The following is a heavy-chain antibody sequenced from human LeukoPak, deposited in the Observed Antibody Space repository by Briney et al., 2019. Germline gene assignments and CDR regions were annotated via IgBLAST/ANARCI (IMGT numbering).Heavy chain of an antibody. V-gene: IGHV3-23*01. Sequence: PGGSLRLSCAASGFTFSSYAMSWVRQAPGKGLEWVSAISGSGGSTYYADSVKGRFTISRDNSKNTLYLQMNSLRAEDTAVYYCAKDYLDDSSGYYRGYYYYMDVWGKGTTVTVSS. CDR1: GFTFSSYA. J-gene: IGHJ6*03. CDR3: AKDYLDDSSGYYRGYYYYMDV. D-gene: IGHD3-22*01. CDR2: ISGSGGST.